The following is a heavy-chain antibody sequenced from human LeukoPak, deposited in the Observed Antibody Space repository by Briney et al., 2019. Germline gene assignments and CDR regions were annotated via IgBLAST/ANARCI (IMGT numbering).Heavy chain of an antibody. J-gene: IGHJ4*02. CDR1: GYTFTSYG. CDR3: ATSRSHRFGY. CDR2: ISAYNGNT. V-gene: IGHV1-18*01. Sequence: PGASVKVSRKASGYTFTSYGISWVRQAPGQGREWMGWISAYNGNTNYAQKLQGRVTMTKDTSTSTAYMELRSLRSDDTAVYYCATSRSHRFGYWGQGTLVTVSS.